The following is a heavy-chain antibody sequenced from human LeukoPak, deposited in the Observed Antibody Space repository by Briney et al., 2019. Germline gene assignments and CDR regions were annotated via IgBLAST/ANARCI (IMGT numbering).Heavy chain of an antibody. J-gene: IGHJ4*02. V-gene: IGHV1-2*02. Sequence: ASVKVSCKASGYTFTGYYMHWVRQAPGQGLEWMGWINPNSGGTNYAQKFQGRVTMTRDTSISTAYMELSRLRSDDTAVYYCARAPDFWSGYTDPFDYWGQGTLVTVSS. CDR2: INPNSGGT. CDR1: GYTFTGYY. D-gene: IGHD3-3*01. CDR3: ARAPDFWSGYTDPFDY.